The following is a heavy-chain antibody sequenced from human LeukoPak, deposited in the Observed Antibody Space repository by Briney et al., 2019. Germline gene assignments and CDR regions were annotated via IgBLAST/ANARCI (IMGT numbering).Heavy chain of an antibody. CDR3: ARIYCGGDCRGYYYHYYMDV. J-gene: IGHJ6*03. D-gene: IGHD2-21*02. Sequence: SETLSLTCTVSGGSISSGSYYWSWIRQPAGKGLEWIGRIYTSGSTKYNPSLKSRVTISVDTSKNQFSLKLTSVTAADTAVYYCARIYCGGDCRGYYYHYYMDVWGKGTTVTISS. CDR1: GGSISSGSYY. V-gene: IGHV4-61*02. CDR2: IYTSGST.